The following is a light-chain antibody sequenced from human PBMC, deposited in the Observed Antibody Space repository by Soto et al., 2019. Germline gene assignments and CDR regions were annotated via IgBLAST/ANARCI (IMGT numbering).Light chain of an antibody. V-gene: IGKV1-5*03. CDR3: QQYGSYSRT. J-gene: IGKJ1*01. Sequence: DIQMTQSPSTPSAFVGDRVTITCRASQSISTSLAWYQQKPGKAPKLLIYLASTLQSGVPTRFSGSGSATEFTLSINSLQPDDFATYYCQQYGSYSRTFGQGTKVDNK. CDR1: QSISTS. CDR2: LAS.